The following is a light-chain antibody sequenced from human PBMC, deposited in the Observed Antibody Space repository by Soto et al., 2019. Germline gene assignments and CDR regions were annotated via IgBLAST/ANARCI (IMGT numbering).Light chain of an antibody. CDR2: TSN. CDR3: QQRHSTPST. CDR1: QDIRTY. Sequence: DIQMTQSPSSLSASVGDRVTISCRASQDIRTYLSWYQQRPGRAPKLLTYTSNSLQDGVPPRFRDSGSGTDFTLTISSLQPRDFATSYCQQRHSTPSTFGQGTRLELK. V-gene: IGKV1-39*01. J-gene: IGKJ2*01.